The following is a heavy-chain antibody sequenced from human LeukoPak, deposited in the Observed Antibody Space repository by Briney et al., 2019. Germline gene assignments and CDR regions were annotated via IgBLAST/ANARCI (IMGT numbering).Heavy chain of an antibody. CDR3: ARDGPAQIVDFDY. V-gene: IGHV1-2*02. D-gene: IGHD3-22*01. CDR2: VHPNNGAT. J-gene: IGHJ4*02. Sequence: ASVKVSCKASGYTFTGSGWYLYWLRQAPGQGLECVGWVHPNNGATLYAQKFQGRVAMTTDTSISTAYMELSRLRPDDTAMYYCARDGPAQIVDFDYWGQGTLVTVSS. CDR1: GYTFTGSGWY.